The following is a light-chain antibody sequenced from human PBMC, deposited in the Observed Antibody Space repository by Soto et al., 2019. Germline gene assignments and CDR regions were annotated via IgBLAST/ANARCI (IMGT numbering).Light chain of an antibody. CDR2: EVS. V-gene: IGLV2-14*01. Sequence: QSVLTQPASVSGSPGQSIAISCTGSSSDVGIYNYVSWYQQHPGKVPKLIIYEVSNRPSGVSDRFSGSKSGNTASLTITGLQAEDEADYYCTSCITANTRCVFGSGTKVTVL. CDR3: TSCITANTRCV. J-gene: IGLJ1*01. CDR1: SSDVGIYNY.